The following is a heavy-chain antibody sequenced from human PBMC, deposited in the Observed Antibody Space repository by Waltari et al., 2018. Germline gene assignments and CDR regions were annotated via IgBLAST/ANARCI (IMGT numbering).Heavy chain of an antibody. J-gene: IGHJ3*02. Sequence: QVQLQESGPGLVKPSETLSLTCAVSGYSISSGYYWGWIRQPPGKGLEWIGSIYHSGGTYYNPSLKSRVTISVDTSKNQFSLKLSSVTAADTAVYYCARHTIAAAAHDAFDIWGQGTMVTVSS. D-gene: IGHD6-13*01. CDR3: ARHTIAAAAHDAFDI. CDR2: IYHSGGT. CDR1: GYSISSGYY. V-gene: IGHV4-38-2*01.